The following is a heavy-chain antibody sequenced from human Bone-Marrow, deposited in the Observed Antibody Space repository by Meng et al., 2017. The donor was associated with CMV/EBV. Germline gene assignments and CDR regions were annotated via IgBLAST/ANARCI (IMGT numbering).Heavy chain of an antibody. J-gene: IGHJ4*02. Sequence: GEPLTISCAASGFTFSSYGMHWVRQAPGKGLEWVAFIRYDGSNKYYADSVKGRFTISRDNSKNTLYLQMNSLRAEDTAVYYCARDPGYFDYWGQGTLVTVSS. D-gene: IGHD3-10*01. CDR2: IRYDGSNK. CDR3: ARDPGYFDY. V-gene: IGHV3-30*02. CDR1: GFTFSSYG.